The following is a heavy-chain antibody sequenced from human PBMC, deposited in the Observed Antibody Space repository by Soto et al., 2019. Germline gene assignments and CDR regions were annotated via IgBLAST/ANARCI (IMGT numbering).Heavy chain of an antibody. Sequence: QVQLVQSGAEVKKAGSSVKVSCKASGGVFSTFAFSWVRQAPGQGLEWMGGIIPIFDTANANYAQKFQGRATITADESTSTVYMELSSLRSEDTAVYYCARGLRRGSFPYYGMDVWGPGTTVTVSS. V-gene: IGHV1-69*12. CDR2: IIPIFDTANA. J-gene: IGHJ6*02. CDR3: ARGLRRGSFPYYGMDV. CDR1: GGVFSTFA. D-gene: IGHD3-10*01.